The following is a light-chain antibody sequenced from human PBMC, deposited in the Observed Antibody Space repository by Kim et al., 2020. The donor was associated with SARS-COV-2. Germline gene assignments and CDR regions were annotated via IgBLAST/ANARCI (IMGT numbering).Light chain of an antibody. Sequence: LGQPVRIKCQGDSLRSYYVSWYQQKPGQAPVHVIYGKNNRPSGIPGRFSGSSSENTASLTITGAQAEDEADYYCNSRDSSGNQWVFGGGTQLTVL. J-gene: IGLJ3*02. CDR3: NSRDSSGNQWV. V-gene: IGLV3-19*01. CDR2: GKN. CDR1: SLRSYY.